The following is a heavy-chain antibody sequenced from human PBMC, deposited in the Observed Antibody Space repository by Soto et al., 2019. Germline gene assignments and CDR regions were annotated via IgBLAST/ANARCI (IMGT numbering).Heavy chain of an antibody. Sequence: SETLSLTCTVSGCSIGSSSYYWGWIRQPPGKGLEWIGSIYYSGSTYYNPSLKSRVTISVDTSKNQFSLKLSSVTAADTAVYYCASSYDYVFRFDYWGQGTLVTVSS. V-gene: IGHV4-39*07. D-gene: IGHD3-16*01. CDR2: IYYSGST. CDR1: GCSIGSSSYY. CDR3: ASSYDYVFRFDY. J-gene: IGHJ4*02.